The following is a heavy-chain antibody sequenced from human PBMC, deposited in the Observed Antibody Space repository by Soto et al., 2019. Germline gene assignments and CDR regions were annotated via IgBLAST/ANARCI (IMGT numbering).Heavy chain of an antibody. Sequence: PWWSLGLSCAASGVTFSSYAMHWVRQAPGKGLEYVSAISSNGGSTYYANSVKGRFTISRDNSKNTLYLQMGSLRAEDMAVYYCARERGYRDCGGDCYSPFDYWGQGTLVTVSS. V-gene: IGHV3-64*01. CDR2: ISSNGGST. CDR1: GVTFSSYA. J-gene: IGHJ4*02. D-gene: IGHD2-21*02. CDR3: ARERGYRDCGGDCYSPFDY.